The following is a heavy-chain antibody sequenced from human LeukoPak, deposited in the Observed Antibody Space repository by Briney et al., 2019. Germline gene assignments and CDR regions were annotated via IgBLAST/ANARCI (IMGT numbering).Heavy chain of an antibody. V-gene: IGHV4-4*07. CDR2: IHSSGRA. D-gene: IGHD3-22*01. CDR1: RVSMSDYF. J-gene: IGHJ5*02. CDR3: ARDDFYDGGGRNWFDL. Sequence: PSAILSPSCAFSRVSMSDYFWTWVRQPAGEGLGWIGLIHSSGRANTNPSLRSRLTMSVDTSKNQYSLRLRSVTAADTAIYYCARDDFYDGGGRNWFDLWGQGARVTVSS.